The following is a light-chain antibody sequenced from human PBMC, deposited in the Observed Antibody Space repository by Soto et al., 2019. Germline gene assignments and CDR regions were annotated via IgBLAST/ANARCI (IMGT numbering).Light chain of an antibody. Sequence: DLQVTQSPSSVSASVGDRVTITCRASQGLVNWLAWYQQKPGKAPKLLIYAASSFQSGVPSRFSGSGSGTDFTLTISRLQPEDFATYYCQQTSSFPLTLGGGTKVEIK. V-gene: IGKV1-12*01. CDR3: QQTSSFPLT. CDR2: AAS. CDR1: QGLVNW. J-gene: IGKJ4*01.